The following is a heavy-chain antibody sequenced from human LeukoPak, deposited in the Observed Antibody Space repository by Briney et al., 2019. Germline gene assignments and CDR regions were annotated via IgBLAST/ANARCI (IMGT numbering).Heavy chain of an antibody. J-gene: IGHJ4*02. Sequence: SETLSLTCTVSGGSVSSASYYWTWIRQPPGKGLEWIGYIYASGNTNYNPSLKSRVTISVGTSKNQFSLKLSSVTAVDTAVYYCARDPPVAGTSWGQGTLVTVSS. CDR1: GGSVSSASYY. CDR3: ARDPPVAGTS. CDR2: IYASGNT. V-gene: IGHV4-61*01. D-gene: IGHD6-19*01.